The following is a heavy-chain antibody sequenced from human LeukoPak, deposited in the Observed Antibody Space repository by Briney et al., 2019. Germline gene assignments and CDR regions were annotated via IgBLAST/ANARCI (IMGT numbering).Heavy chain of an antibody. V-gene: IGHV3-7*01. D-gene: IGHD1-26*01. CDR2: IKQDGSEK. CDR1: GFTFSSYW. J-gene: IGHJ3*02. CDR3: ARPYSGTARGVFDI. Sequence: GGSLRLSCAASGFTFSSYWMSWVRQAPEKGLEWVANIKQDGSEKNYVDSVKGRFTISRDNAKNSLYLQMNSLGAEDTAVYYCARPYSGTARGVFDIWGQGTMVTVSS.